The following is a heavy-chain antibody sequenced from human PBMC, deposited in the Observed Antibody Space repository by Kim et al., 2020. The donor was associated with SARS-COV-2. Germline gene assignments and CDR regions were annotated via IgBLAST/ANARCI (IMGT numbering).Heavy chain of an antibody. CDR3: ARAPYCGGDCYFDY. CDR1: GGSISSGGYS. V-gene: IGHV4-30-2*01. J-gene: IGHJ4*02. Sequence: SDTLSLTCAVSGGSISSGGYSWSWIRQPPGKGLEWIGYIYHSGSTYYNPSLKSRVTISVDRSKNQFSLKLSSVTAADTAVYYCARAPYCGGDCYFDYWGQGTLVTVSS. D-gene: IGHD2-21*02. CDR2: IYHSGST.